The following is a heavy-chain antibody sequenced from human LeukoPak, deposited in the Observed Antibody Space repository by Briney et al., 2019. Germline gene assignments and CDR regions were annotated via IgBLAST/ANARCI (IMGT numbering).Heavy chain of an antibody. Sequence: PGGSLRLSCVASGFTFSSYWMTWVRQAPGKGLEWVANIKTDGSQIYYVDSVKGRFTVSRDNAKNTLYLQMDSLRAEDTAVYYCARVAVGGTRAFDIWGQGTTVTVSS. D-gene: IGHD6-19*01. CDR3: ARVAVGGTRAFDI. V-gene: IGHV3-7*01. CDR2: IKTDGSQI. J-gene: IGHJ3*02. CDR1: GFTFSSYW.